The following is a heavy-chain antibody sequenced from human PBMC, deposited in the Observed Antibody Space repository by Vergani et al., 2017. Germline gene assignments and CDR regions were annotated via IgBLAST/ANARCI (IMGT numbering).Heavy chain of an antibody. CDR2: ISAYNGNT. Sequence: QVQLVQSGAEVKKPGASVKVSCKASGYTFTSYGISWVRQAPGQGLEWMGWISAYNGNTNYAQKLQGRVTMTTDTSTSTAYMELRSLRSDDTAVYYCARGPGVGYKVRGVTGYYYYYGMDVWGQGTTVTVSS. CDR1: GYTFTSYG. CDR3: ARGPGVGYKVRGVTGYYYYYGMDV. D-gene: IGHD3-10*01. V-gene: IGHV1-18*01. J-gene: IGHJ6*02.